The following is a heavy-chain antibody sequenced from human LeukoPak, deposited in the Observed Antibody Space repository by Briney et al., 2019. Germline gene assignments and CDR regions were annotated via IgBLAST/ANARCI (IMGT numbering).Heavy chain of an antibody. V-gene: IGHV4-34*01. Sequence: SETLSLTCAVYGGSFSGYYWSWIRQPPGKGLEWIREINHSGSTNYNPSLKSRVTISVDTSKNQFSLKLSSVTAADTAVYYCARGITMVRGRRNGMDVWGQGTTVTVSS. CDR1: GGSFSGYY. CDR3: ARGITMVRGRRNGMDV. CDR2: INHSGST. D-gene: IGHD3-10*01. J-gene: IGHJ6*02.